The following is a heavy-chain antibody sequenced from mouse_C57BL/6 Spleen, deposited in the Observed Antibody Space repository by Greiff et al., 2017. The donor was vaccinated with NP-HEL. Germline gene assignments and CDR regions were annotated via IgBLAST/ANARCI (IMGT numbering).Heavy chain of an antibody. CDR3: ARGDYDDDVYFDV. V-gene: IGHV1-18*01. D-gene: IGHD2-4*01. CDR1: GYTFTGYN. J-gene: IGHJ1*03. CDR2: INPNNGGT. Sequence: EVQLQQSGPELVKPGASVKIPCKASGYTFTGYNMDWVKQSHGKSLEWIADINPNNGGTIYHQKLKGKDTLIVDMSASTAYMEPSSLSSEDTAVYYCARGDYDDDVYFDVWGTGTTVTVSS.